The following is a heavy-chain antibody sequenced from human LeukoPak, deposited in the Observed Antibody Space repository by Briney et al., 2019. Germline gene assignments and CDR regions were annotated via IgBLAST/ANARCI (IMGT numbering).Heavy chain of an antibody. Sequence: ASVKVSCKASGYTFTSYYMHWVQQAPGQGLEWMGWINPNSGGTNYAQKFQGRVTMTRDTSISTAYMELSRLRSDDTAVYYCARVITIFGVEPAYYYYMDVWGKGTTVTVSS. D-gene: IGHD3-3*01. CDR2: INPNSGGT. CDR3: ARVITIFGVEPAYYYYMDV. J-gene: IGHJ6*03. CDR1: GYTFTSYY. V-gene: IGHV1-2*02.